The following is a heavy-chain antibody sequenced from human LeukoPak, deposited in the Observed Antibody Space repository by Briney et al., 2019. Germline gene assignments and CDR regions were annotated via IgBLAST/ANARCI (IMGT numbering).Heavy chain of an antibody. CDR1: GFTFSSYS. Sequence: GGSLRLSCAASGFTFSSYSMNWVRQAPGKGLEWVSSISSSSSYIYYADSVKGRFTISRDNAKNSLYLQMNSLRAEDTAVYYCARDGGRLAAVSPMDVWGQGTTVTVSS. J-gene: IGHJ6*02. V-gene: IGHV3-21*01. CDR3: ARDGGRLAAVSPMDV. CDR2: ISSSSSYI. D-gene: IGHD3-16*01.